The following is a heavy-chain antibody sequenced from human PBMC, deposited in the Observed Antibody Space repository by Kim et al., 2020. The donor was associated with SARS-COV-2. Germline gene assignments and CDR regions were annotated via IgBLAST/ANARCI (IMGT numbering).Heavy chain of an antibody. CDR1: GVSLTTYW. CDR2: INGGGTTS. V-gene: IGHV3-74*03. CDR3: VRGGVTGNILYY. D-gene: IGHD1-1*01. J-gene: IGHJ4*02. Sequence: GGSLRLSCAASGVSLTTYWMHWVRHAPGKGLEWVSRINGGGTTSTYADSVRGRFTISRDNIKEMLYLQMRGLTGDDTGVYYCVRGGVTGNILYYWGQG.